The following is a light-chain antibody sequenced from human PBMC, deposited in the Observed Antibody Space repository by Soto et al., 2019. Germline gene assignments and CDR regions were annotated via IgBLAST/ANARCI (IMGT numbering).Light chain of an antibody. J-gene: IGLJ3*02. CDR2: NND. Sequence: QSVLTQPPSASGTPGQRVTISCSGSSSNIGTYTVNWYQQLPGTAPKLLIYNNDQRPSGVPDRFSGFKSGTAASLAISGLQSEDEAEYYCAAWDSSVSGRVFGGGTKVTVL. CDR1: SSNIGTYT. CDR3: AAWDSSVSGRV. V-gene: IGLV1-44*01.